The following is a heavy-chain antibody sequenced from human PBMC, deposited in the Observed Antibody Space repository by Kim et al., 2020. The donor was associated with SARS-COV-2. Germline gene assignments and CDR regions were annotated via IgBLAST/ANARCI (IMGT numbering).Heavy chain of an antibody. V-gene: IGHV1-69*04. CDR1: GGTFSSYA. D-gene: IGHD5-12*01. CDR3: ARDEGDSGYDSDFDP. Sequence: SVKVSCKASGGTFSSYAISWVRQAPGQGLEWMGRIIPILGIANYAQKFQGRVTITADKSTSTAYMELSSLRSEDTAVYYCARDEGDSGYDSDFDPWGQGTLVTVSS. J-gene: IGHJ5*02. CDR2: IIPILGIA.